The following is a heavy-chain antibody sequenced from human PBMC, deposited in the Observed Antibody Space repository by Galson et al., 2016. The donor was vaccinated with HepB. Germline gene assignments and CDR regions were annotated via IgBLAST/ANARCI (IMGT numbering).Heavy chain of an antibody. V-gene: IGHV4-39*01. CDR3: AHQGYSNYVKVIVDD. D-gene: IGHD5-18*01. CDR2: IYVTATT. Sequence: SETLSLTCTVSCGFIASTTDYWGWIRQPPGGGLEGKGSIYVTATTYFTSSTGSRVPIALGTPENQFSLKLNSVTAADTAVYYCAHQGYSNYVKVIVDDWGQGTLVTVSS. CDR1: CGFIASTTDY. J-gene: IGHJ4*02.